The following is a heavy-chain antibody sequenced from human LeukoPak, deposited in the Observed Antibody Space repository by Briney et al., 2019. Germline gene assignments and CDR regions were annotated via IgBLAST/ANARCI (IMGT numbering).Heavy chain of an antibody. J-gene: IGHJ4*02. Sequence: PGGSLRLSCAGSGFTFSDHYMTWICQAPGKGLELFSYISTSGTSIYYADSVKGRFSISRDNAKNSLYLQMNSLRAEDTAVYYCARDPRLLDYWGQGTLVTVSS. CDR2: ISTSGTSI. CDR3: ARDPRLLDY. V-gene: IGHV3-11*01. D-gene: IGHD3-3*01. CDR1: GFTFSDHY.